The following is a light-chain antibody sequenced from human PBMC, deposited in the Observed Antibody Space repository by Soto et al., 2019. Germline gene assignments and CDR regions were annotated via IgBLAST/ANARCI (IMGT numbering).Light chain of an antibody. Sequence: DIQMTQSPSSLSASVGDRVTITCRASQTISTYLNWYQQEPGKAPKLLIYAASSLQSGVPSRFTRTASGTDLTLTITSLQTEHFAAYYCQQTHGIPYTFGQGTKLEIK. CDR3: QQTHGIPYT. CDR1: QTISTY. CDR2: AAS. J-gene: IGKJ2*01. V-gene: IGKV1-39*01.